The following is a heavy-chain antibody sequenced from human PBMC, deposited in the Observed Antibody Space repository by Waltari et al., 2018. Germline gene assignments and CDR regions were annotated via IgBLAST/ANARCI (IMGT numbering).Heavy chain of an antibody. CDR3: AKGSRGYTNYFFDY. CDR1: GFAFGGLA. CDR2: ISGSGATP. D-gene: IGHD3-22*01. Sequence: EVQLLESAGGLVQPGGSLRLSCAASGFAFGGLARSLVRQAPGGGLEWFSSISGSGATPFYADSVKCRFTISRDNSKDTFFLQMNSLRAEDSAVYYCAKGSRGYTNYFFDYWGQGALVTVSS. V-gene: IGHV3-23*01. J-gene: IGHJ4*02.